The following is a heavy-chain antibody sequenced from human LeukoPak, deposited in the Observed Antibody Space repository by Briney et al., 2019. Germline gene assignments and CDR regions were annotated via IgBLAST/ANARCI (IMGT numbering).Heavy chain of an antibody. V-gene: IGHV1-69*13. CDR3: ARDFSCGGDCYSYYYYGMDV. D-gene: IGHD2-21*02. CDR1: EGTFSSYA. J-gene: IGHJ6*02. Sequence: LVKVSCKASEGTFSSYAISWVRQAPGQGLEWMGGIIPIFGTANYAQKFQGRVTITADESTSTAYMELSSLRSEDTAVYYCARDFSCGGDCYSYYYYGMDVWGQGTTVTVSS. CDR2: IIPIFGTA.